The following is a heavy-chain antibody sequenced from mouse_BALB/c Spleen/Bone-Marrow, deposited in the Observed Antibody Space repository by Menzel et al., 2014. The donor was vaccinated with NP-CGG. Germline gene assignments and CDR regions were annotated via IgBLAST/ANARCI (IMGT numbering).Heavy chain of an antibody. Sequence: DVKLVESGGGLVQPKGSLKLSRAASGFTFNTYAMNWVRQAPGKGLEWVARIRSKSNNYATYYADSVKDRFTISRDDSQSMLYLQMNNLKTEDTAMYYCVRPHYYGSSYRYAMDYWGQGTSVTVSS. CDR2: IRSKSNNYAT. CDR3: VRPHYYGSSYRYAMDY. D-gene: IGHD1-1*01. CDR1: GFTFNTYA. V-gene: IGHV10-1*02. J-gene: IGHJ4*01.